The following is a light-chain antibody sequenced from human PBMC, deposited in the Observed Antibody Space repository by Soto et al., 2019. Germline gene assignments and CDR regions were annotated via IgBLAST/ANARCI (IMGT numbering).Light chain of an antibody. Sequence: DIQMTQSPSSLSASVGDSLTITCRASQYISTYLNWYQQKPGKAPKLLIYVASNLQSGVPSRFSGSGSGTDFTLTISSLQPEDVATYYCQKYNIAPSWTFGQGTKVDIK. J-gene: IGKJ1*01. V-gene: IGKV1-39*01. CDR2: VAS. CDR3: QKYNIAPSWT. CDR1: QYISTY.